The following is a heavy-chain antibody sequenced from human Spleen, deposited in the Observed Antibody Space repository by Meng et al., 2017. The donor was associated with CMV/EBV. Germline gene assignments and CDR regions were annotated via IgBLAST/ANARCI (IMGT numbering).Heavy chain of an antibody. V-gene: IGHV3-20*01. D-gene: IGHD1-26*01. J-gene: IGHJ5*02. CDR2: INWNGAST. CDR1: EFSFSNFD. Sequence: GGSLRLSCAASEFSFSNFDMHWVRQAPGKGLEWVSGINWNGASTGYADSVKGRFTISRDNAKNSLYLQMNSLRAEDTALYHCARDRRYSGSYYGGSGFDPWGQGTLVTVSS. CDR3: ARDRRYSGSYYGGSGFDP.